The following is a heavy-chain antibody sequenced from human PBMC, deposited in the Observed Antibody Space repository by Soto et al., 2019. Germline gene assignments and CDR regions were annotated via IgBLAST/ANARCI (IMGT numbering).Heavy chain of an antibody. Sequence: QVQLQQWGAGLVKPSETLSLTCAVYGGSVSGYYWSWIRQPPGKGLEWIGEINHSGSTNYNPSLKRRVTISVDTSKNQFSLKLSSVTVADTAVYYCARGPYYYDSSAWGQGTLVTVSS. CDR2: INHSGST. D-gene: IGHD3-22*01. J-gene: IGHJ5*02. CDR3: ARGPYYYDSSA. CDR1: GGSVSGYY. V-gene: IGHV4-34*01.